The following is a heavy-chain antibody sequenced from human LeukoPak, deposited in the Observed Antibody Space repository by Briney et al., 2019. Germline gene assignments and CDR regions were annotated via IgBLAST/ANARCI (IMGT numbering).Heavy chain of an antibody. V-gene: IGHV1-69*13. CDR1: GGTFSSYA. J-gene: IGHJ6*03. Sequence: SVKVSCKASGGTFSSYAISWVRQAPGQGLEWMGGIIPIFGTANYAQKFQGRVTITADESTSTAYMELSSLRSEDTAVYYCARAIAAARDYYYYYMDVWGKGTTVTISS. D-gene: IGHD6-13*01. CDR2: IIPIFGTA. CDR3: ARAIAAARDYYYYYMDV.